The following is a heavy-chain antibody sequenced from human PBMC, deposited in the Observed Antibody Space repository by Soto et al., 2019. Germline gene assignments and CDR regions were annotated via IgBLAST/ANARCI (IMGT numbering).Heavy chain of an antibody. CDR2: INHSGST. J-gene: IGHJ4*02. V-gene: IGHV4-34*01. Sequence: SETLSLTCAVYGGSFSGYYWSWIRQPPGKGLEWIGEINHSGSTNYNPSLKSRVTISVDTSKNQFSLKLSSVTAADTAVYYCARSGLAVGATSKYIDGWGQGTLGTVS. CDR1: GGSFSGYY. D-gene: IGHD1-26*01. CDR3: ARSGLAVGATSKYIDG.